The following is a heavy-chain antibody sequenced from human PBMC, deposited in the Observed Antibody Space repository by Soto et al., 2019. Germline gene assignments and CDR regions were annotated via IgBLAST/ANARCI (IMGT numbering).Heavy chain of an antibody. Sequence: PSETLSLTCTVSGGSIYRSGYYWGWIRQPPGRGLEWIGNIDYNGVTYSNASLKSRVTISRDTSKNQFSLKLTSVTAADTALYYCGKVLVGATGHTDSDSWGPGTLVTVSS. CDR3: GKVLVGATGHTDSDS. CDR2: IDYNGVT. CDR1: GGSIYRSGYY. J-gene: IGHJ4*02. D-gene: IGHD2-15*01. V-gene: IGHV4-39*01.